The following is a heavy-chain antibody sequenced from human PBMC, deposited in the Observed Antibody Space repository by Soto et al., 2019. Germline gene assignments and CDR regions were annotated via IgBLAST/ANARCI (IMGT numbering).Heavy chain of an antibody. V-gene: IGHV3-74*01. Sequence: GGSLRLSCAASGFTFSSYWMHWVRQAPGKGLVWVSRINSDGSSTSYADSVKGRFTISRDNAKNTLYLQMNSLRAEDTAVYYCARDGSSSWSYYYYYMDVWGKGTTVTVSS. CDR1: GFTFSSYW. CDR2: INSDGSST. D-gene: IGHD6-13*01. J-gene: IGHJ6*03. CDR3: ARDGSSSWSYYYYYMDV.